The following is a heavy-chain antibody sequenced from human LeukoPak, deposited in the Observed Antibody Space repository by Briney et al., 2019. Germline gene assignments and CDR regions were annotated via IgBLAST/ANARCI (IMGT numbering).Heavy chain of an antibody. CDR1: GGTFSSYA. J-gene: IGHJ4*02. D-gene: IGHD5-24*01. CDR2: IIPIFGTA. V-gene: IGHV1-69*13. Sequence: SVKVSCKASGGTFSSYAISWVRQAPGQGLEWMGGIIPIFGTANYAQKFQGIVTITADESTSTAYMELSSLRSEDTAVYYCASNGRWLQFALDSFLPRYYFDYWGQGTLVTVSS. CDR3: ASNGRWLQFALDSFLPRYYFDY.